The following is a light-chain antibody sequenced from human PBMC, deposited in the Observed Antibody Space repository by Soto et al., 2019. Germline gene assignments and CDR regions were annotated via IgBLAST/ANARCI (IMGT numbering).Light chain of an antibody. CDR1: SSNIGYNY. V-gene: IGLV1-47*02. CDR2: SSN. J-gene: IGLJ2*01. CDR3: ATWDDNLNGVL. Sequence: QSVLPQPPSLSGTPGQRVTISCSGNSSNIGYNYVSWYQQLPGTAPKLLIYSSNQRPSGVPDRFSPSKSGTSASLAISGLRSDDEADYYCATWDDNLNGVLFGGGTKLTVL.